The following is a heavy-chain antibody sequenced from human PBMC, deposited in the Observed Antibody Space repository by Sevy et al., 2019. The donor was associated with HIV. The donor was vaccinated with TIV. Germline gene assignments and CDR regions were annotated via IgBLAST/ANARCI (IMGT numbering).Heavy chain of an antibody. CDR2: INPNSGDT. V-gene: IGHV1-2*02. Sequence: ASVKVSCKASGYTFIDYFMYWVRQAPGQGLEWVGWINPNSGDTESAQKFQGRVTMTRDTSSSKAYMELSSLRSDDTAVYYCAKIIVGANKYYFDYWGQGTLVTVSS. D-gene: IGHD1-26*01. J-gene: IGHJ4*02. CDR1: GYTFIDYF. CDR3: AKIIVGANKYYFDY.